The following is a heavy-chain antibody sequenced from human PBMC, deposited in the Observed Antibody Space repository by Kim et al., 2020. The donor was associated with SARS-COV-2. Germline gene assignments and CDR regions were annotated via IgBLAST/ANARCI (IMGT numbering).Heavy chain of an antibody. J-gene: IGHJ4*02. V-gene: IGHV3-9*01. D-gene: IGHD3-16*01. Sequence: GGSLRLSCAASGFIFHNYAMHWVRQVPGKGLEWVSGISWKSGVIVYADSVKGRFTISRDDAKISLYLQMNSLTPEDTAFYYCAKDWGNQVGTIDYLGPGT. CDR1: GFIFHNYA. CDR2: ISWKSGVI. CDR3: AKDWGNQVGTIDY.